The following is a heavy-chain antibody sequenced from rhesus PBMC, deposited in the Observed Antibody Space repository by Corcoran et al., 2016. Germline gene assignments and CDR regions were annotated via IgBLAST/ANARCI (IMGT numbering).Heavy chain of an antibody. Sequence: QVQLQESGPGLAKSSATLSLTCAVSGGSISGDFYWNWILQPPGKGLEWIGNIYGDGATTNFNPSLKSRVTISKDTSTNQFFLKLTSLTAADTAVYFCARESPSTADDAFDLWGQGLRVTVSS. CDR1: GGSISGDFY. D-gene: IGHD1-1*01. V-gene: IGHV4S9*01. J-gene: IGHJ3*01. CDR3: ARESPSTADDAFDL. CDR2: IYGDGATT.